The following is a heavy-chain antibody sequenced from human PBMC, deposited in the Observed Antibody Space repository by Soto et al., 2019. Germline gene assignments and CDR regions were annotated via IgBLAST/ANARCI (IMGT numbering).Heavy chain of an antibody. D-gene: IGHD3-10*01. CDR3: ARQSNYFGWGIYYKTPPRYYYYGMDV. V-gene: IGHV5-51*01. CDR2: IYPGDSDT. CDR1: GYSFTSYW. J-gene: IGHJ6*02. Sequence: GESLKISCKGSGYSFTSYWIGWVRQMPGKGLEWMGIIYPGDSDTRYSPSFQGQVTISADKSISTAYLQWSSLKASDTAMYYCARQSNYFGWGIYYKTPPRYYYYGMDVWGQGTTVTV.